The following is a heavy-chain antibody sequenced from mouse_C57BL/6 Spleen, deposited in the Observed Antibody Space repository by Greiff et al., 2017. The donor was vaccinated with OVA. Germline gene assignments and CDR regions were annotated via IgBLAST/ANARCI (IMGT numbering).Heavy chain of an antibody. Sequence: VQLQQSGAELVRPGASVTLSCKASGYTFTDYEMHWVKQTPVHGLEWIGAIDPETGGTAYNQKFKGKAILTADKSSSTAYMELRSLTSEDSAVYYCTDYYGSSLWFADWGQGTLVTVSA. CDR3: TDYYGSSLWFAD. CDR2: IDPETGGT. J-gene: IGHJ3*01. D-gene: IGHD1-1*01. V-gene: IGHV1-15*01. CDR1: GYTFTDYE.